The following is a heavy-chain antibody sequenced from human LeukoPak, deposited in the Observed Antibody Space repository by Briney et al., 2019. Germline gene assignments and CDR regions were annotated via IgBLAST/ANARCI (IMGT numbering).Heavy chain of an antibody. V-gene: IGHV3-21*01. J-gene: IGHJ3*02. Sequence: PGGSLRLSCVASGFTFSTYAMNWVRQAPGEGLEWVSSIGGSSTSLYYADSLKGRFTISRHNAKNSLYLQLNSLRAEDTAVYYCARESGGDLGEAFDIWGQGTMVTVSS. CDR3: ARESGGDLGEAFDI. CDR2: IGGSSTSL. CDR1: GFTFSTYA. D-gene: IGHD1-26*01.